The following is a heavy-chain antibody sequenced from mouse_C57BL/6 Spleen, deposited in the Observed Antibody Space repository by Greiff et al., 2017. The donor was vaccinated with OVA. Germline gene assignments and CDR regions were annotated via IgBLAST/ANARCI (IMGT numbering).Heavy chain of an antibody. CDR2: IWSGGST. CDR1: GFSLTSYG. CDR3: ARNDYDGGRFAY. Sequence: VHLVESGPGLVQPSQSLSITCTVSGFSLTSYGVHWVRQSPGKGLEWLGVIWSGGSTDYNAAFISRLSISKDNSKSQVFFKMNSLQADDTAIYYCARNDYDGGRFAYWGQGTLVTVSA. D-gene: IGHD2-4*01. V-gene: IGHV2-2*01. J-gene: IGHJ3*01.